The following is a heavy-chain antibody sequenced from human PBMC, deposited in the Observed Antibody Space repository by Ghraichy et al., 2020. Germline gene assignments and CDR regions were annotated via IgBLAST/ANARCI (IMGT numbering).Heavy chain of an antibody. Sequence: SVKVSCKASGGTFSSYAISWVRQAPGQGLEWMGGIIPIFGTANYAQKFQGRVTITADESTSTAYMELSSLRSEDTAVYYCARGVTDYGENIYYFDYWGQGTLVTVSS. CDR2: IIPIFGTA. CDR3: ARGVTDYGENIYYFDY. J-gene: IGHJ4*02. V-gene: IGHV1-69*13. CDR1: GGTFSSYA. D-gene: IGHD4-17*01.